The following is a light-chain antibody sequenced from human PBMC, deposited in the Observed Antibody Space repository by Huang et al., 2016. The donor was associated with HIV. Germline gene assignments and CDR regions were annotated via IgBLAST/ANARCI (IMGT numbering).Light chain of an antibody. CDR1: QSVSSN. Sequence: EIVMTQSPATLSVSPGERATLSCRASQSVSSNLAWYQQMPGQAPRLLIYGASTRATVIPARFSGSGSGTEFTLTISSLQSEDFAVYYCQQYSDWYTFGQGTKLESK. J-gene: IGKJ2*01. V-gene: IGKV3-15*01. CDR3: QQYSDWYT. CDR2: GAS.